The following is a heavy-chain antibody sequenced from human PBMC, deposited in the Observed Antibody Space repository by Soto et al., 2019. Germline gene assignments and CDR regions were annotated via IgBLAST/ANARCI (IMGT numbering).Heavy chain of an antibody. CDR2: ISAYNGNT. V-gene: IGHV1-18*04. CDR3: ARDQGSILGPSHFDY. Sequence: QVQLVQSGAEVKKPGASVKVSCQASGYTFNTYGISWVRQAPGQWLEWMGWISAYNGNTNYAQNVQGRVTMTTDTSTSTAYMELRNLRSADTAEYYCARDQGSILGPSHFDYWGQGTLVTVSS. CDR1: GYTFNTYG. J-gene: IGHJ4*02. D-gene: IGHD1-26*01.